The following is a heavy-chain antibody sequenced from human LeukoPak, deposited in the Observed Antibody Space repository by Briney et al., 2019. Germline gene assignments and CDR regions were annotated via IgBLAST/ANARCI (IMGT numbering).Heavy chain of an antibody. D-gene: IGHD3-22*01. CDR3: ANINYYDSSGYPSAY. Sequence: GGSLRPSCAASGFTFSSYAMSWVRQAPGKGLEWVSVISGSGGSTSYAGSVKGRFTISRDNSKNTLYLQMNSLRAEDTAVYYCANINYYDSSGYPSAYWGQGTLVTVSS. CDR2: ISGSGGST. J-gene: IGHJ4*02. CDR1: GFTFSSYA. V-gene: IGHV3-23*01.